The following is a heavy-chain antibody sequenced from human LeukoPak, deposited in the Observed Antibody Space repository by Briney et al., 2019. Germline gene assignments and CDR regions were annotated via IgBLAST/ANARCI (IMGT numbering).Heavy chain of an antibody. CDR3: ARRSCSGGSCYRGPRVNWFDP. CDR1: AGSISSSNYY. Sequence: PSETLSLTCTVSAGSISSSNYYWGWIRQPPGKGLEWIGSIYYSGRTYYNPSLKSRVTISVNTSKNQFSLKLSSVTAADTAVYYCARRSCSGGSCYRGPRVNWFDPWGQGTVVTVSS. CDR2: IYYSGRT. J-gene: IGHJ5*02. V-gene: IGHV4-39*01. D-gene: IGHD2-15*01.